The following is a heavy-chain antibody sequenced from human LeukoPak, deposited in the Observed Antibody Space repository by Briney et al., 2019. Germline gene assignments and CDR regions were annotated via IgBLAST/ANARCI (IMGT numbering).Heavy chain of an antibody. V-gene: IGHV4-59*01. CDR2: IFYSVST. J-gene: IGHJ4*02. CDR3: AKYERSRGPYYSIDD. CDR1: GRSISGYY. D-gene: IGHD3-16*01. Sequence: SETLSLTCTVSGRSISGYYWSWIRQPPGKGLEWLGYIFYSVSTNYNPSLKSRVTISGDTSQSQCSLKLTSMTAADTALYYCAKYERSRGPYYSIDDWSQGTLVTV.